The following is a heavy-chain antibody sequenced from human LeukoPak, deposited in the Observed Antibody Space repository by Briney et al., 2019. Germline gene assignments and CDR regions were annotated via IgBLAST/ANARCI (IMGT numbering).Heavy chain of an antibody. Sequence: TGRSLRLSCAASGFTFSSYAMSWVRQAPGKGLEWVSAISGSGGSTYYADSVKGRFTISRDNSKNTLYLQMNSLRAEDTAVYYCAKDLTIFGVVPPRAFDIWGQGTMVTVSS. CDR1: GFTFSSYA. CDR3: AKDLTIFGVVPPRAFDI. J-gene: IGHJ3*02. D-gene: IGHD3-3*01. V-gene: IGHV3-23*01. CDR2: ISGSGGST.